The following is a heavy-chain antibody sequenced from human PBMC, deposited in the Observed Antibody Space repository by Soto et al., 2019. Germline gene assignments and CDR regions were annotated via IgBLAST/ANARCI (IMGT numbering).Heavy chain of an antibody. D-gene: IGHD4-4*01. CDR1: GFTFSSYW. CDR2: INPDGSAK. J-gene: IGHJ3*02. CDR3: AEPHPGNVAFHI. V-gene: IGHV3-7*01. Sequence: EVQLVESGGGLVQPGGSLRLSCAASGFTFSSYWMTWVRQVPGKGLEWVAYINPDGSAKSYASSVKGRFTLSRDNAKNSMYMQMNSLRAEDMGVYYCAEPHPGNVAFHIWGQGTMVTVSS.